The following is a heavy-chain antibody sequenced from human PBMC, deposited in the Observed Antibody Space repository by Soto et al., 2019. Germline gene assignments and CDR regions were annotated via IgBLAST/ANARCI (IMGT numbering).Heavy chain of an antibody. D-gene: IGHD2-21*01. Sequence: RASVKVSCKASGGTFSNYAINWVRQAPGLGLEWMGQVTPKLATAKHAQKFQGRVTITADESASTAYMYVSSLRSEDTAVYFCARRRDCYNSAFDIWGQGTLVTVSS. J-gene: IGHJ3*02. CDR1: GGTFSNYA. CDR3: ARRRDCYNSAFDI. V-gene: IGHV1-69*13. CDR2: VTPKLATA.